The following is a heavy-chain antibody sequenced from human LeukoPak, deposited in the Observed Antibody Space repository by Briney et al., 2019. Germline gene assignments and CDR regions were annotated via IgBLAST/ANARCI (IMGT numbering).Heavy chain of an antibody. Sequence: GGSLRLSCAASGFAFSSYAMSWVRQAPGKGLEWVSAISGSGGSTYYADSVKGRFTISRDNSKNTLYLQMNSLRAEDTAVYYCARKGPVTTLLYWGQGTLVTVSS. CDR2: ISGSGGST. J-gene: IGHJ4*02. D-gene: IGHD4-17*01. V-gene: IGHV3-23*01. CDR1: GFAFSSYA. CDR3: ARKGPVTTLLY.